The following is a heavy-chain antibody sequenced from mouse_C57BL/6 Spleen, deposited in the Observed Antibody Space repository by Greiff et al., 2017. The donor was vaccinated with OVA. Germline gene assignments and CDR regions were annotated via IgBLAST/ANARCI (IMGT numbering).Heavy chain of an antibody. D-gene: IGHD3-3*01. CDR3: ARLSRDYFDY. Sequence: DVMLVESGGGLVQPGGSLSLSCAASGFTFTDYYMSWVRQPPGKALEWLGFIRNKANGYTTEYSASVKGRFTTSRDNSQSILYLQMNALRAEDSATYYCARLSRDYFDYWGQGTTLTVSS. CDR1: GFTFTDYY. V-gene: IGHV7-3*01. CDR2: IRNKANGYTT. J-gene: IGHJ2*01.